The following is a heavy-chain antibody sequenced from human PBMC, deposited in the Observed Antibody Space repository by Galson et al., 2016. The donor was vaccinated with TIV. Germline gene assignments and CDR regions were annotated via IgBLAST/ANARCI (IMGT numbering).Heavy chain of an antibody. D-gene: IGHD5-24*01. J-gene: IGHJ4*02. V-gene: IGHV1-69*13. CDR2: IIPVFGTP. CDR1: GGTFISYA. CDR3: ARGVGDGYTLSHIDN. Sequence: SVKVSCKASGGTFISYAITWVRQAPGQGLEWMGTIIPVFGTPHYAQKFQGRVTITADESTSTAYMELSSLRSADTAVYYCARGVGDGYTLSHIDNWGQGTLVTVSS.